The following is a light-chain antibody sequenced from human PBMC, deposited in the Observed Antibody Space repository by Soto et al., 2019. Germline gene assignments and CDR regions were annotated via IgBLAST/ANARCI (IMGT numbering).Light chain of an antibody. V-gene: IGKV3-15*01. J-gene: IGKJ5*01. CDR1: QSVSSN. CDR3: QQYNNWPPIT. Sequence: TVITQSPFTLTVYPGERATLSCRASQSVSSNLAWYQQKPGQAPRLLIYGASTRATGIPARFSGSGSGTEFTLTISSLQSEDFAVYYCQQYNNWPPITFGQGTRLEI. CDR2: GAS.